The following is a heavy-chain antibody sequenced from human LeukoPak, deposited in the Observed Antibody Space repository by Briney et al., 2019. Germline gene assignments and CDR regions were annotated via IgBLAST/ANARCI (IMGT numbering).Heavy chain of an antibody. D-gene: IGHD6-13*01. CDR2: IYYSGST. J-gene: IGHJ4*02. Sequence: PSETLSLTCTVSGGSISSYYWSWIRQPPGNGLEWIGYIYYSGSTNYNPSLKSRVTISVDTSKNQFSLKLSSVTAADTAVYYCARARMPGIAANWGQGTLVTVSS. CDR1: GGSISSYY. CDR3: ARARMPGIAAN. V-gene: IGHV4-59*01.